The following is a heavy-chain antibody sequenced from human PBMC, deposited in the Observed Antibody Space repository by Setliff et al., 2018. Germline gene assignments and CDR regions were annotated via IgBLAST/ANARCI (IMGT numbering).Heavy chain of an antibody. Sequence: SETLSLPCAVSGFSITNGYYWGWIRQSPGRGLEWIANIFQSGITFYNPSLKSRVTMSLDTSTNQFSLKLRSVTAADTAVYYCARLGGLLVATMPFDYWGQVIPVTVSS. CDR2: IFQSGIT. J-gene: IGHJ4*02. CDR1: GFSITNGYY. CDR3: ARLGGLLVATMPFDY. V-gene: IGHV4-38-2*01. D-gene: IGHD5-12*01.